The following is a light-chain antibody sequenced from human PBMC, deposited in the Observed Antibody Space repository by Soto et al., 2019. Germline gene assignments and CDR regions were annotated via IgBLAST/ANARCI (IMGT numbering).Light chain of an antibody. V-gene: IGKV1-33*01. J-gene: IGKJ5*01. CDR3: QQYDNLPIT. CDR2: DAS. Sequence: DLQMTQSPSSLSASVGDRVTITCQASQDISNYLNWYQQKPGKAPKLLIYDASNLETGVPSSFSGSGSGTDFTFTISSLQPEDIATYYCQQYDNLPITFGQGTRLEIK. CDR1: QDISNY.